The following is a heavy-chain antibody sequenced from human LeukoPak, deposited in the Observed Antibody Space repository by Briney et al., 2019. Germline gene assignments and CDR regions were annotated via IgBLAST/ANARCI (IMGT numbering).Heavy chain of an antibody. V-gene: IGHV1-2*02. CDR2: INPNSGGT. CDR1: GYTFTGYY. J-gene: IGHJ4*02. D-gene: IGHD3-10*01. CDR3: ARDLVSDGSGSYPDY. Sequence: ASVKVSCKASGYTFTGYYMHWVRQAPGQGLEWMGWINPNSGGTNYAQKFQGRVTMTTDTSTSTAYMELRSLRSDDTAVYYCARDLVSDGSGSYPDYWGQGTLVTVSS.